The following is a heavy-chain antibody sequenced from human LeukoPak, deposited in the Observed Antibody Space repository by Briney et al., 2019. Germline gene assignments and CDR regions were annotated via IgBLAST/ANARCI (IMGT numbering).Heavy chain of an antibody. V-gene: IGHV1-69*05. CDR3: ARGHNDFWSGYPFDY. Sequence: SVKVSCKASGGTFISYAISWVRQAPGQGLEWIGRIIPIFGTANYAQKFQGRVTVTTDESTSTAYMELSSLRSEDTAVYYCARGHNDFWSGYPFDYWGQGTLVTVSS. J-gene: IGHJ4*02. D-gene: IGHD3-3*01. CDR2: IIPIFGTA. CDR1: GGTFISYA.